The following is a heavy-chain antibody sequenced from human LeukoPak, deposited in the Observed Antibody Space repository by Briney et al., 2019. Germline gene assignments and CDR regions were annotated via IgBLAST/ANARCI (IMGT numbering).Heavy chain of an antibody. CDR3: ARDGEMATINGHVFGAFDI. J-gene: IGHJ3*02. Sequence: GGSLRLSCAASGFTFSSYAMHWVRQAPGKGLEYVSAISSNGGSTYYANSVKGRFTISRDNSKNTLYLQMGSLRAEDMAVYYCARDGEMATINGHVFGAFDIWGQGTMVTVSS. D-gene: IGHD5-24*01. CDR2: ISSNGGST. V-gene: IGHV3-64*01. CDR1: GFTFSSYA.